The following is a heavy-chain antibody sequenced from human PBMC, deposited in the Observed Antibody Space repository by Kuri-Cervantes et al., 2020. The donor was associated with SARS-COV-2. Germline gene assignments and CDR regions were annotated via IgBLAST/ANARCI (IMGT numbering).Heavy chain of an antibody. CDR2: INPDGSYT. V-gene: IGHV3-74*01. J-gene: IGHJ4*02. D-gene: IGHD1-1*01. CDR3: GRDGDHWNFDY. Sequence: GESLKISCAASGFTFSGHWIRWVRQAPGKGLVWVSRINPDGSYTNNADSVKGRFTLSRDNAKNMLFLQMSSLRAEDTAVYYCGRDGDHWNFDYWGQGTLVTVSS. CDR1: GFTFSGHW.